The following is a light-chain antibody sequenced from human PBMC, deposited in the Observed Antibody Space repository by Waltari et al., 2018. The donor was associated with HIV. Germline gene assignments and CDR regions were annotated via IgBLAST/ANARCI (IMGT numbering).Light chain of an antibody. CDR2: WAS. V-gene: IGKV4-1*01. CDR1: QSVCYSSNHQKY. Sequence: DIVMTQSPDSLAVPLGETATINCKSSQSVCYSSNHQKYLAWYQQKPGQPPKLLLYWASTRESEVPDRFRGSGSGTDFTLTSSRLQAEDVAVFYCQQYYNTPLTFGGGTRVEI. J-gene: IGKJ4*01. CDR3: QQYYNTPLT.